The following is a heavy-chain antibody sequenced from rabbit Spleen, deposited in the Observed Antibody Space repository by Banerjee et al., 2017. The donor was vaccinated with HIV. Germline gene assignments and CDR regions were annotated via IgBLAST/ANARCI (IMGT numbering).Heavy chain of an antibody. V-gene: IGHV1S45*01. Sequence: QQQLVESGGGLVKPEGSLTLTCTASGFSFSSSYDMCWVRQAPGKGLEWIGCIYTGNGKTYYASWAKGRFIMSRTSSTTVTLQMTSLTAADTATYFCVRDQAGDADYGPYYLNLWGPGTLVTVS. J-gene: IGHJ4*01. CDR1: GFSFSSSYD. CDR3: VRDQAGDADYGPYYLNL. D-gene: IGHD2-1*01. CDR2: IYTGNGKT.